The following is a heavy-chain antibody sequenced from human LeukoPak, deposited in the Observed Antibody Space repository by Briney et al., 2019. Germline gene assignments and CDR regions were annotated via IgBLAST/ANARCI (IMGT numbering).Heavy chain of an antibody. J-gene: IGHJ6*04. CDR2: ISSSSSYI. CDR1: GFTFSSYS. CDR3: ARDIVVVPAAINYYYYGMDV. Sequence: PGGSLRLSCAASGFTFSSYSMNWVRQAPGKGLEWVSSISSSSSYIYYADSVKGRFTISRDNAKNSLYLQMNSLRAEDTAVYYCARDIVVVPAAINYYYYGMDVWGKGTTVTVSS. V-gene: IGHV3-21*01. D-gene: IGHD2-2*01.